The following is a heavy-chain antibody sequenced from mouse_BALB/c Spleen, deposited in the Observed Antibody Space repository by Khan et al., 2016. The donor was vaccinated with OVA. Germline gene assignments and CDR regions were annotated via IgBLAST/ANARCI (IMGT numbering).Heavy chain of an antibody. V-gene: IGHV2-9*02. Sequence: HVQPKELGPGLVAPSQSLSITSTVLGFSLTSYGVHWVRHPPGTGLEWLGVILAGGSTIYNSALMSSLCILKDNSKSQVFLKMNSLQAVDTALYYCARLEDKWGKGTTLTGSS. CDR3: ARLEDK. CDR1: GFSLTSYG. J-gene: IGHJ2*01. CDR2: ILAGGST.